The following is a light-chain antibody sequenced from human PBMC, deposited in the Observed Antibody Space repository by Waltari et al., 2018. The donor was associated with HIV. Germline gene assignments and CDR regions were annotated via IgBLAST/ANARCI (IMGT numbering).Light chain of an antibody. V-gene: IGLV1-44*01. CDR1: SSNIGTKT. CDR2: GNH. J-gene: IGLJ3*02. CDR3: AAWDDSLNAWV. Sequence: QSVLTPPPSASGTPGQRVTISCSGSSSNIGTKTVHWYQQLPGSAPKFLMYGNHVRPSGVPDRFSGSKSGTSASLAISGLRSEDEADYYCAAWDDSLNAWVFGGGTKVTVL.